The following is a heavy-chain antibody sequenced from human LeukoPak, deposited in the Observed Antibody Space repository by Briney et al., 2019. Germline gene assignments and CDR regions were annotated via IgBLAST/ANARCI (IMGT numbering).Heavy chain of an antibody. V-gene: IGHV4-39*07. CDR2: IYDSGST. CDR1: GGSIRSSYYY. J-gene: IGHJ4*02. Sequence: SETLSLTCTVSGGSIRSSYYYWGWIRQPPGKGLEWIGSIYDSGSTYYNPSLKSRVTISVDTSKNQFSLKLSSVTAADMAVYYCARLSGYSSGHYYSDYWGQGTLVTVSS. D-gene: IGHD3-22*01. CDR3: ARLSGYSSGHYYSDY.